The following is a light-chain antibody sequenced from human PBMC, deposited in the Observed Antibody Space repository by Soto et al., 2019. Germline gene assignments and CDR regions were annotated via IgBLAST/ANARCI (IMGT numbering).Light chain of an antibody. Sequence: IVWTQSPGTLSWSPGHRATLACRSSQSVSNRYVAWYQQKPGQAPRLLIYGASARATGIPARFSGSGSGTEFTLTSSSLQSEDFAVYYCQQYNDRPRTFGQGTKVDIK. V-gene: IGKV3-15*01. CDR1: QSVSNRY. J-gene: IGKJ1*01. CDR3: QQYNDRPRT. CDR2: GAS.